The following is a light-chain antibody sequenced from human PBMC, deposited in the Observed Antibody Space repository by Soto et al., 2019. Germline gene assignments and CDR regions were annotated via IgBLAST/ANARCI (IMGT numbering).Light chain of an antibody. Sequence: QSALTQPASVSGSPGQSITISCTGTSSDVGGYNYVSWYQQHPGKAPKLMIYDVSNRPSGVSNRFSGSKSGNTASLTISGLQAEDEADYYCSSYTSRSGVFGTGTKVTVL. J-gene: IGLJ1*01. CDR3: SSYTSRSGV. CDR1: SSDVGGYNY. CDR2: DVS. V-gene: IGLV2-14*01.